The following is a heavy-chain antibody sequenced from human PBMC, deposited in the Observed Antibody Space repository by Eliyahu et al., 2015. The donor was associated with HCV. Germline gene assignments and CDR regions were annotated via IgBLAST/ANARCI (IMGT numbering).Heavy chain of an antibody. D-gene: IGHD3-3*01. CDR2: INPSGGST. J-gene: IGHJ5*02. Sequence: HWVRQAPGQGLEWMGIINPSGGSTSYAQKFQGRVTMTRDTSTSTVYMELXSLXSEDTAVYYCARDRGGGFPFGVVIRKGVWFDPWGQGTLVTVSS. V-gene: IGHV1-46*01. CDR3: ARDRGGGFPFGVVIRKGVWFDP.